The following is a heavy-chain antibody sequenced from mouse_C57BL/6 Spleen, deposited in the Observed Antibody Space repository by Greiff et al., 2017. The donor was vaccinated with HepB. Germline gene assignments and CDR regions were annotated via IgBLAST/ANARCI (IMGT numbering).Heavy chain of an antibody. V-gene: IGHV1-64*01. D-gene: IGHD2-4*01. J-gene: IGHJ2*01. CDR1: GYTFTSYW. CDR2: IHPNSGST. Sequence: QVQLQQSGAELVKPGASVKLSCKASGYTFTSYWMHWVKQRPGQGLEWIGMIHPNSGSTNYNEKFKSKATLTVDKSSSTAYMQLSSLTSEDSAVYYCAREAYYDYDEGDYWGQGTTLTVSS. CDR3: AREAYYDYDEGDY.